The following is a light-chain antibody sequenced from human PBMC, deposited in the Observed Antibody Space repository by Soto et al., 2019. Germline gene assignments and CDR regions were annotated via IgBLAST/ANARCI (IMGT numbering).Light chain of an antibody. V-gene: IGKV1-5*01. CDR1: QSISRW. J-gene: IGKJ1*01. Sequence: DIQMTQSPSTLSASVGDRVTITCRASQSISRWLAWYQQKPGKAPKVLIWDASSLQRGVPSRFSGSGSGTEFTLSISSLQSEDFAVYYCHQYNNRPPQTFGQGTKVDIK. CDR3: HQYNNRPPQT. CDR2: DAS.